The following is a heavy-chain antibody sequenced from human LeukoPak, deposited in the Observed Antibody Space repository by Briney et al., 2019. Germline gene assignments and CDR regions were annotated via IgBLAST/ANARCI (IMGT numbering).Heavy chain of an antibody. CDR3: ARDGARVIGDHAFDI. J-gene: IGHJ3*02. Sequence: SGTLSLTCAVSGGSISSSNWWSWVRQPPGKGLEWIGEIYHSGSTNYNPSLKSRVTISVDKSKNQFSLKLSSVTAADTAVYYCARDGARVIGDHAFDIWGQGTMVTVSS. V-gene: IGHV4-4*02. CDR2: IYHSGST. CDR1: GGSISSSNW. D-gene: IGHD3-10*01.